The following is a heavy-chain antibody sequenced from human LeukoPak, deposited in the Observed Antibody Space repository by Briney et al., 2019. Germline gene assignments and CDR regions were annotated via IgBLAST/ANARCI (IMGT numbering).Heavy chain of an antibody. CDR2: IIPILGIA. V-gene: IGHV1-69*04. D-gene: IGHD3-10*01. Sequence: SVKVSCKASGGTFSSYAISWVRQAPGQGLEWMGRIIPILGIANYAQKFQSRVTITADKSTSTAYMELSSLRSEDTAVYYCARDQHYYGSGNWFDPWGQGTLVTVSS. CDR3: ARDQHYYGSGNWFDP. J-gene: IGHJ5*02. CDR1: GGTFSSYA.